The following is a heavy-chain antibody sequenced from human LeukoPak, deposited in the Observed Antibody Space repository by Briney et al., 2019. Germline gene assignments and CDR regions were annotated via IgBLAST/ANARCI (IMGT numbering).Heavy chain of an antibody. D-gene: IGHD2-15*01. CDR2: IKQDGSEK. CDR1: GFTFSSYW. CDR3: ARDWAYCSGGSCYSNY. V-gene: IGHV3-7*01. J-gene: IGHJ4*02. Sequence: GGSLRLSCAASGFTFSSYWMSWVRQAPGKGREWVANIKQDGSEKYYVDSVKGRFTISRDNAKNSLYLQMNSLRAEDTAVYYCARDWAYCSGGSCYSNYWGQGTLVAVSS.